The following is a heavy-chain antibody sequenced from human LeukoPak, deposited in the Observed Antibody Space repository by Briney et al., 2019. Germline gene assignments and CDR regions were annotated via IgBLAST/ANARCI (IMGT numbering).Heavy chain of an antibody. D-gene: IGHD3-16*02. Sequence: ASVKVSCKASGYTFTNYAMNWVRQAPGQGLEWMGWIHPSTGNPTYAQAFTGRFVFSLDTSVSTTYLQISSLKTEDTAVYYCARAYQRLGQLSLPDYWGQGTLVSVSS. CDR2: IHPSTGNP. V-gene: IGHV7-4-1*02. J-gene: IGHJ4*02. CDR1: GYTFTNYA. CDR3: ARAYQRLGQLSLPDY.